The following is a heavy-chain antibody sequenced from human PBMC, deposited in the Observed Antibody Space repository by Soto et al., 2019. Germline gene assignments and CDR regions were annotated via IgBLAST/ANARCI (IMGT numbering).Heavy chain of an antibody. D-gene: IGHD5-18*01. Sequence: GASVKVSCKASGYTFTGYYMHWVRQAPGQGLEWMGWINPNSGGTNYAQKFQGRVTMTRDTFISTAYMELSRLRSDDTAVYYCASSRSRYSYGKLDYWGQGTLVTVSS. CDR3: ASSRSRYSYGKLDY. CDR1: GYTFTGYY. V-gene: IGHV1-2*02. CDR2: INPNSGGT. J-gene: IGHJ4*02.